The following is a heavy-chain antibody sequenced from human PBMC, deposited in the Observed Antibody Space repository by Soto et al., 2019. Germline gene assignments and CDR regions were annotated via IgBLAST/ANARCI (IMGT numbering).Heavy chain of an antibody. Sequence: GGSLILSCAASGFTFSSYCMHWVRQAPGKGLEWVAVIWYDGSNKYYADSVKGRFTISRDNSKNTLYLQMNSLRAEDTAVYYCARDPTDDFWSRILKGYYMDVWGKGTTVTVSS. J-gene: IGHJ6*03. V-gene: IGHV3-33*01. CDR2: IWYDGSNK. D-gene: IGHD3-3*01. CDR3: ARDPTDDFWSRILKGYYMDV. CDR1: GFTFSSYC.